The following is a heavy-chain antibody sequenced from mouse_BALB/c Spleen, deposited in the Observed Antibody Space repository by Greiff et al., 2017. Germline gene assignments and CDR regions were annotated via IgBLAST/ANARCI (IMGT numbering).Heavy chain of an antibody. J-gene: IGHJ3*01. V-gene: IGHV5-17*02. CDR2: ISSGSSTI. Sequence: EVKLVESGGGLVQPGGSRKLSCAASGFTFSSFGMHWVRQAPEKGLEWVAYISSGSSTIYYADTVKGRFTISRDNPKNTLFLQMTSLRSEDTAMYYCARSGTARSSWLAYWGQGTLVTVSA. CDR3: ARSGTARSSWLAY. D-gene: IGHD3-2*01. CDR1: GFTFSSFG.